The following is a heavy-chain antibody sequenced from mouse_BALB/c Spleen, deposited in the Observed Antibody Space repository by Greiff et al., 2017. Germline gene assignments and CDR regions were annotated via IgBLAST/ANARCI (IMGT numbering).Heavy chain of an antibody. Sequence: EVQLQESGAELVKPGASVKLSCTASGFNIKDTYMHWVKQRPEQGLEWIGRIDPANGNTKYDPKFQGKATITADTSSNTAYLQLSSLTSEDTAVYYCARSGNYGYFDVWGAGTTVTVSS. D-gene: IGHD1-3*01. CDR2: IDPANGNT. CDR3: ARSGNYGYFDV. J-gene: IGHJ1*01. CDR1: GFNIKDTY. V-gene: IGHV14-3*02.